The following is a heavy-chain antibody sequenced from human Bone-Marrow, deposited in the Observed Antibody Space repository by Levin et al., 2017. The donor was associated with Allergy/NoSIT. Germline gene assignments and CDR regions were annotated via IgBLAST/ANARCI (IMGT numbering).Heavy chain of an antibody. CDR2: FDPEEVET. D-gene: IGHD4-17*01. J-gene: IGHJ3*02. CDR3: AKGRLWDGDSIGTDDVFEI. V-gene: IGHV1-24*01. Sequence: ASVKVSCKVSGHSLSELTIHWVRQAPGKGLEWMGGFDPEEVETVYAQKIQGRVTMTEDTSTDTAYMELSSLRSEDTAVYYCAKGRLWDGDSIGTDDVFEIWGQGTMVTVSS. CDR1: GHSLSELT.